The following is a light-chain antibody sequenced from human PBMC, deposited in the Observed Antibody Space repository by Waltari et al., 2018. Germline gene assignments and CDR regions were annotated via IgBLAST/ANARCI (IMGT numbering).Light chain of an antibody. CDR2: WAS. CDR1: QKVFYNSNDKNY. V-gene: IGKV4-1*01. CDR3: QQSFTTPPT. J-gene: IGKJ2*01. Sequence: SLAVSLGERATINCKSSQKVFYNSNDKNYLVWYQQKSGQPPKLLIYWASTRESGVPDRFSGSGSGTEFTLTISNLQAEDVAVYYCQQSFTTPPTFGQGTKLEIK.